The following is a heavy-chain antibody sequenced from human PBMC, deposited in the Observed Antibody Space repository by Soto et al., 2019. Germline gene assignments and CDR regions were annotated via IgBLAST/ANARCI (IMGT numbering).Heavy chain of an antibody. CDR1: GFTFSIYS. D-gene: IGHD3-10*01. Sequence: EVQLVESGGGLVQPGGALRLSCAASGFTFSIYSMNWVRQAPGKGREWVSYISSCSSTIYYADSVNGRFTISRDDSTHSRYLQPNSLRAEHTDVYCCATDLNYGLIYYRGQATLVTVA. CDR2: ISSCSSTI. V-gene: IGHV3-48*01. CDR3: ATDLNYGLIYY. J-gene: IGHJ4*02.